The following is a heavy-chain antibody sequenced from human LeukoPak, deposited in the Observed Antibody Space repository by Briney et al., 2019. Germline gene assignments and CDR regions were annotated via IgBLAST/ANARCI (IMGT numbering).Heavy chain of an antibody. CDR1: GGSFSGYY. CDR2: INHSGST. Sequence: SETLSLTCAVYGGSFSGYYWSWIRQPPGKGLEWIGEINHSGSTNYNPSLKGRVTISVDKSKNQFSLKLSSVTAADTAVYYCARDHPYYYDSSGYLYYFDYWGQGTLVTVSS. D-gene: IGHD3-22*01. V-gene: IGHV4-34*01. CDR3: ARDHPYYYDSSGYLYYFDY. J-gene: IGHJ4*02.